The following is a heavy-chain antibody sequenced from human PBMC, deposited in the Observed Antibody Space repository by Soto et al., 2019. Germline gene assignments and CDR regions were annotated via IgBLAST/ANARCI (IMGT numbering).Heavy chain of an antibody. CDR2: IYYSGST. J-gene: IGHJ3*02. CDR1: GGSVSSGSYY. Sequence: SETLSLTCTVSGGSVSSGSYYWSWIRQPPGKGLEWIGYIYYSGSTNYNPSLKSRVTISVDTSKNQFSLKLSSVTAADTVVYYCAFRVITRGAFDIWGQGTMVTVSS. D-gene: IGHD3-22*01. CDR3: AFRVITRGAFDI. V-gene: IGHV4-61*01.